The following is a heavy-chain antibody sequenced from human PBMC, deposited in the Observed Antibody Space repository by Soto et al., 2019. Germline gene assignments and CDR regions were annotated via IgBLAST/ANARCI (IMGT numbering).Heavy chain of an antibody. CDR2: IYYSGST. Sequence: QVQLQESGPGLVKPSQTLSLTCTVSGGSISSGDYYWSWIRQPPGKGLEWIGYIYYSGSTYYNPSLNIRVTISVDTSKNKFSLKLRSVTAADTAVYYCAIDFTSGHYYYFYGMDVWGQGSTITVSS. V-gene: IGHV4-30-4*01. J-gene: IGHJ6*01. CDR1: GGSISSGDYY. D-gene: IGHD3-10*01. CDR3: AIDFTSGHYYYFYGMDV.